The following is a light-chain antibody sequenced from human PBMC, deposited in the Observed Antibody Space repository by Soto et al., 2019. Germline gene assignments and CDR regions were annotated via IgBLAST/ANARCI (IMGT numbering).Light chain of an antibody. CDR2: DAS. Sequence: EIVLTQSPATLSLSPGERATLSCRASQSVSSYLAWYQQKPGQAPRLLIYDASNRATGIPARFSGSGSGTDFSLTISSFEPEDFAVYYCQQRSNWPPWTFGQGTKVEIK. J-gene: IGKJ1*01. CDR1: QSVSSY. V-gene: IGKV3-11*01. CDR3: QQRSNWPPWT.